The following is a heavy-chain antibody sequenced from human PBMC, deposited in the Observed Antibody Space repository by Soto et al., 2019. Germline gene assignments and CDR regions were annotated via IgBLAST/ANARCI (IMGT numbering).Heavy chain of an antibody. Sequence: SETLSLTCAFYGWSFSGYYWSWIRQPPGKGLEWIGEINHSGSTNYNPSLKSRVTISVDTSKNQFSLKLSSVTAADTAVYYCAQISYYGSGREVDYWGQGTLVTVSS. CDR2: INHSGST. CDR3: AQISYYGSGREVDY. J-gene: IGHJ4*02. CDR1: GWSFSGYY. D-gene: IGHD3-10*01. V-gene: IGHV4-34*01.